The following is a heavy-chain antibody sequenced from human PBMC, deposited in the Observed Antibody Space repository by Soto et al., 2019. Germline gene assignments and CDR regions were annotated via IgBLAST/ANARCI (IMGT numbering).Heavy chain of an antibody. J-gene: IGHJ4*02. D-gene: IGHD3-3*01. Sequence: EAQLVESGGGFVQSGRSLRLSCAGSGFIFDDFAIHWVRQAPGKGLEWVSGISWNSDSIGYADSVKGRFTISRDNAKNSLSLLMNSLRPDDTALYYCTKVGGLYDFWSGPLHFDLWGQGTLVTVSS. CDR3: TKVGGLYDFWSGPLHFDL. CDR1: GFIFDDFA. V-gene: IGHV3-9*01. CDR2: ISWNSDSI.